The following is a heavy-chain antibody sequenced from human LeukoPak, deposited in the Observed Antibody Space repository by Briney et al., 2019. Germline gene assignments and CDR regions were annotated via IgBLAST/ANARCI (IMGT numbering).Heavy chain of an antibody. CDR3: ASDPLYCSGGSCYSRGPNLFDP. V-gene: IGHV1-2*02. Sequence: ASVKVSCKASGYTITGYYMHWVRQAPGQGLEWMGWINPNSGGTNYAKKFHGRVTMTRDTSISNAYMEMSRPISDVTAVYYCASDPLYCSGGSCYSRGPNLFDPWGQGTLVSVSS. CDR2: INPNSGGT. J-gene: IGHJ5*02. CDR1: GYTITGYY. D-gene: IGHD2-15*01.